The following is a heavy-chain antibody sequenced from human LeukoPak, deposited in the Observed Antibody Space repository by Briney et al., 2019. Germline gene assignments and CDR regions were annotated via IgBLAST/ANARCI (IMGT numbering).Heavy chain of an antibody. D-gene: IGHD4-17*01. CDR2: INHSGST. CDR3: ARATVTTSWYFDL. J-gene: IGHJ2*01. Sequence: PSETLSLTCAVYGGSFSGYYWSWIRQPPGKGLEWIGEINHSGSTNYNPSLKSRVTISVDTSKNQFSLKLSSVTAADTAVYYCARATVTTSWYFDLWGRGTLVTVSS. V-gene: IGHV4-34*01. CDR1: GGSFSGYY.